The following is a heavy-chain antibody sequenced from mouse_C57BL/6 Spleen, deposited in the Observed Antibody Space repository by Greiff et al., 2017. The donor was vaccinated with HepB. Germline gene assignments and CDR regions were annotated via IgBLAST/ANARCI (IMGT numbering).Heavy chain of an antibody. Sequence: QVQLQQSGAELVKPGASVKLSCKASGYTFTSYWMHWVKQRPGQGLEWIGMIHPNSGSTNYNEKFKSKATLTVDKSSSTAYMQLSSLTSEDSAVYYCAREHDDAMDYWGQGTSVTVSS. CDR2: IHPNSGST. CDR1: GYTFTSYW. CDR3: AREHDDAMDY. V-gene: IGHV1-64*01. J-gene: IGHJ4*01.